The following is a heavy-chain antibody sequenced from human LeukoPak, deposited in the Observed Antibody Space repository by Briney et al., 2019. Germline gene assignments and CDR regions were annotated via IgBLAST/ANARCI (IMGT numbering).Heavy chain of an antibody. J-gene: IGHJ3*02. V-gene: IGHV3-23*01. Sequence: AGGSLRLSCAASGFTFSSYSMNWVRQAPGKGLEWVSAISGSGGSTYYADSVKGRFTISRDNSKNTLYLQMNSLRAEDTAVYYCARDGGSPTWGAFDIWGQGTMVTVSS. CDR1: GFTFSSYS. D-gene: IGHD1-26*01. CDR3: ARDGGSPTWGAFDI. CDR2: ISGSGGST.